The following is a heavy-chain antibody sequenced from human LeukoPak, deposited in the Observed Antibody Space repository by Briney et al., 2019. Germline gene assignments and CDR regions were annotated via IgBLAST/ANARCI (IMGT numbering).Heavy chain of an antibody. CDR2: INPNSGAT. J-gene: IGHJ4*02. D-gene: IGHD1-7*01. V-gene: IGHV1-2*02. CDR1: GYTFTGYY. Sequence: GASVKVSCKASGYTFTGYYMHWVRRAPGQGLEWMGWINPNSGATNYPQKFQGRVTMTGDTSISTAYMELSSLRSDDTAVYYCATESPSPITGAMNYFDYWGQGTLVTVSS. CDR3: ATESPSPITGAMNYFDY.